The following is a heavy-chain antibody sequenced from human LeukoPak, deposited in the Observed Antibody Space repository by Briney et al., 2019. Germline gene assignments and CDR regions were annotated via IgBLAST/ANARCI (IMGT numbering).Heavy chain of an antibody. CDR1: GFTFSTYW. CDR3: ANGDGFDY. V-gene: IGHV3-7*01. Sequence: GGSLRLSCATSGFTFSTYWMSWVRQAPGKGLEWVANIKQDGSETYYADSVKGRSTIFRDNAKNSLYLQMDSLRVEDTAVYYCANGDGFDYWGQGTLVIVSS. J-gene: IGHJ4*02. CDR2: IKQDGSET. D-gene: IGHD5-24*01.